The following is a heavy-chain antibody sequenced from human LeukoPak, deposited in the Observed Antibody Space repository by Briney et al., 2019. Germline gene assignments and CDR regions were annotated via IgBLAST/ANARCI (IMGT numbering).Heavy chain of an antibody. CDR1: GGSVSSGCYY. Sequence: SETLSLTCTVSGGSVSSGCYYWSWIRQPPGKGLEWIGYIYYSGSTNYNPSLKSRVTISVDTSKNQFSLKLSSVTAADTAVYYCARDRVVDTAMVGYYYGMDVWGKGTTVTVSS. CDR3: ARDRVVDTAMVGYYYGMDV. D-gene: IGHD5-18*01. CDR2: IYYSGST. V-gene: IGHV4-61*01. J-gene: IGHJ6*04.